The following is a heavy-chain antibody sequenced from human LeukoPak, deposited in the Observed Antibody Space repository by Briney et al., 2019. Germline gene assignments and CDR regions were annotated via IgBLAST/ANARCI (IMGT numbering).Heavy chain of an antibody. D-gene: IGHD3-10*01. J-gene: IGHJ4*02. CDR3: AREGHNLWFGTGFDF. Sequence: PGGSLRLSCAASGFTFSSYSMNWVRQAPGKGLEWVSSISSSSSYIYYADSVKGRFTISRDNAKNSLYLQMNSLRPEDTAVYYCAREGHNLWFGTGFDFWGQGTLVTVSS. CDR2: ISSSSSYI. V-gene: IGHV3-21*04. CDR1: GFTFSSYS.